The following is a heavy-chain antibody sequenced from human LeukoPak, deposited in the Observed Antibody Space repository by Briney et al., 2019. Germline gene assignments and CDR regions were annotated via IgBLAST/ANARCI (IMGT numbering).Heavy chain of an antibody. V-gene: IGHV4-39*01. Sequence: PSETLSLTCTVSGGSISSSSYYWGWIRQPPGKGLEWIGSIYYSGSTYYNPSLKSRVTISVDTSKNQFSLKLSSVTAADTAVYYCARLGRLSDFWSGYYSYFDYWGQGTLVTVSS. CDR3: ARLGRLSDFWSGYYSYFDY. CDR1: GGSISSSSYY. D-gene: IGHD3-3*01. CDR2: IYYSGST. J-gene: IGHJ4*02.